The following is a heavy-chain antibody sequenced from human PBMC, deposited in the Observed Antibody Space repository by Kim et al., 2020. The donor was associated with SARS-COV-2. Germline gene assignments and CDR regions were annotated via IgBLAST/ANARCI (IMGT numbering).Heavy chain of an antibody. V-gene: IGHV3-72*01. CDR2: SRNKARGFTT. D-gene: IGHD3-3*01. Sequence: GGSLRLSCAASGFTFNDYYLDWVRQAPGKGLEWIARSRNKARGFTTEYAASVKGRFTVSRDDSENSLYLYMNTLKTEDTAVYYCTRTSYGANYFTDYWGQGTLVTVSS. CDR3: TRTSYGANYFTDY. CDR1: GFTFNDYY. J-gene: IGHJ4*02.